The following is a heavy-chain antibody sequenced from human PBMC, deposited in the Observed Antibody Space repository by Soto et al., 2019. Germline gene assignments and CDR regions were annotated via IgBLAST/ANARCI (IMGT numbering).Heavy chain of an antibody. CDR2: ISYDGSNK. D-gene: IGHD3-10*01. V-gene: IGHV3-30*18. CDR1: GFTFSSYG. J-gene: IGHJ4*02. CDR3: AKEALLWFGELYYFDY. Sequence: QVQLVESGGGVVKPGRSQRLSCAASGFTFSSYGMHWVRQAPGKGLEGVAVISYDGSNKYYADSVKGRFTISRDNSKNTLYLHMNSLRAEDTAVYYCAKEALLWFGELYYFDYWGQGTLVTVSS.